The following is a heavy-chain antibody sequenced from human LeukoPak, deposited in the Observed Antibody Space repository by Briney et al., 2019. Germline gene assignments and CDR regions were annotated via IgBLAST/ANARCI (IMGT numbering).Heavy chain of an antibody. CDR3: ARGGSSWGKTFDS. Sequence: LETLSLTCAVYGGSFSGYYWSWIRQPPGKGLQWTGEINHSGSTNYNPSLKSRVTISADTSKNQFSLKLSSVTAADTAVYYCARGGSSWGKTFDSWGQGTLVTVSS. CDR2: INHSGST. D-gene: IGHD6-13*01. V-gene: IGHV4-34*01. J-gene: IGHJ4*02. CDR1: GGSFSGYY.